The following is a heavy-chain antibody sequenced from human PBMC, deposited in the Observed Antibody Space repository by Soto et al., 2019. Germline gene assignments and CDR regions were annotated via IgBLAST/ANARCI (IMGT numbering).Heavy chain of an antibody. J-gene: IGHJ4*02. CDR2: IKQDGSEK. Sequence: GGALRLSCAASGFTCSSYWMSWVRQAPGKGLEWVANIKQDGSEKYYVDSVKGRFTISRDNAKNSLYLQMNSLRAEDTAVYYCARDTYSSGWYFDYWGQGTLVTVSS. CDR1: GFTCSSYW. V-gene: IGHV3-7*03. CDR3: ARDTYSSGWYFDY. D-gene: IGHD6-19*01.